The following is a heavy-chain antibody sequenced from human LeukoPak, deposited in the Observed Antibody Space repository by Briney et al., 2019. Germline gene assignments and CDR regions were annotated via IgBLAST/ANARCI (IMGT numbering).Heavy chain of an antibody. J-gene: IGHJ4*02. CDR3: ARGGYSYGSAKYFDY. Sequence: GGSLRLSCAASGFTFSSYEVNWVRQAPGKGLEWVSYISSTTTLFYADSVKGRFTISRDNAKNSLYLQMDSLRVEDTAVYYCARGGYSYGSAKYFDYWGQGTLVTVSS. V-gene: IGHV3-48*03. CDR2: ISSTTTL. CDR1: GFTFSSYE. D-gene: IGHD5-18*01.